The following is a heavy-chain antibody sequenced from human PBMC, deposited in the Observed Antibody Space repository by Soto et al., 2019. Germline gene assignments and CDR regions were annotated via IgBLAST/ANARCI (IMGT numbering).Heavy chain of an antibody. V-gene: IGHV5-51*01. Sequence: GESLKISCKGSGYSFTSYWIGWVRQMPGKGLEWMGIIYPGDSDTRYSPSFQGQVTISADKSISTAYLQWSSLKASDTAMYYCARTSAAGKYYYGMAVWGEGTTVTVGS. CDR3: ARTSAAGKYYYGMAV. CDR1: GYSFTSYW. J-gene: IGHJ6*04. D-gene: IGHD6-13*01. CDR2: IYPGDSDT.